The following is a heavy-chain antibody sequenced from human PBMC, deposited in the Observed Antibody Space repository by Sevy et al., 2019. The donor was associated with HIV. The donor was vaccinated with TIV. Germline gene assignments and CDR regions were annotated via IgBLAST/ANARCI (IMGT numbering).Heavy chain of an antibody. CDR1: GFTFSTYW. J-gene: IGHJ6*02. D-gene: IGHD2-2*01. V-gene: IGHV3-7*01. CDR3: ARDNATVSRRGLGYYYYGTDV. CDR2: INEDGTEK. Sequence: GGSLRLSCAASGFTFSTYWMSWFRQAPGKGLEWVANINEDGTEKFYVDSVKGRFTMSRDNAKNSMCLQMNSLRAEDAAVYYCARDNATVSRRGLGYYYYGTDVWGQGTTVTVSS.